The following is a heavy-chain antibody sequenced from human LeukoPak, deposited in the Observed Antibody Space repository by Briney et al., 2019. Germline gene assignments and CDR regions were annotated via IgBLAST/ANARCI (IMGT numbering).Heavy chain of an antibody. J-gene: IGHJ5*02. V-gene: IGHV4-39*07. CDR1: GGSISSSSHY. Sequence: SETLSLTCTVSGGSISSSSHYWGCIRQPPGKGLEWIGSIYYSGSTYYNPSLKSRVTISVDTSKNQFSLKLSSVTAADTAVYYCASYSNWFDPWGQGTLVTVSS. D-gene: IGHD4-11*01. CDR2: IYYSGST. CDR3: ASYSNWFDP.